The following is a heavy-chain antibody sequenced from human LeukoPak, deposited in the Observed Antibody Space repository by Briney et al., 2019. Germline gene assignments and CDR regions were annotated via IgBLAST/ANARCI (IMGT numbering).Heavy chain of an antibody. J-gene: IGHJ4*02. V-gene: IGHV4-4*02. CDR2: ISLSGLT. D-gene: IGHD2-8*01. CDR3: SRENGAFSPFGY. Sequence: SGTLSLTCGVSGGSISNTNWWSWVRQPPGQGLEWIGEISLSGLTNYNPSLKSRVTVSLVKSKNHHSPNLTSVTAADTAVYYCSRENGAFSPFGYWGQGTLVTVPS. CDR1: GGSISNTNW.